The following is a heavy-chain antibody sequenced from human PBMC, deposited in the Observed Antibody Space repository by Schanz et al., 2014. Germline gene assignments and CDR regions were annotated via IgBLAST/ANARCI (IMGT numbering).Heavy chain of an antibody. D-gene: IGHD2-15*01. J-gene: IGHJ6*02. CDR1: GFTFNSYA. CDR3: AKGMGYCSGGTCYDCYYYGLDV. V-gene: IGHV3-23*04. Sequence: VQLVESGGGLVQPGGSLRLSCAASGFTFNSYAMTWVRQAPGKGLEWVSYISGTTTYTNYADSVKGRFTISRDNSENTLYLQMNSLSADDTAVFYCAKGMGYCSGGTCYDCYYYGLDVWGQGTTVTVSS. CDR2: ISGTTTYT.